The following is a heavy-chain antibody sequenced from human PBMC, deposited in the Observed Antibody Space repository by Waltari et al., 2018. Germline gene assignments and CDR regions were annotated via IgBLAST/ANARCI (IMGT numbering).Heavy chain of an antibody. Sequence: EVQLLESGGGLVQPGGSLRLSCAASGFTFSSYAMSWVRQAPGKGLEWVSAISGSGGSTYYAYSVKGRFTISRDNSKNTLYLQMNSLRAEDTAVYYCARDGSVDFWSGDYWGQGTLVTVSS. V-gene: IGHV3-23*01. CDR1: GFTFSSYA. CDR3: ARDGSVDFWSGDY. D-gene: IGHD3-3*01. CDR2: ISGSGGST. J-gene: IGHJ4*02.